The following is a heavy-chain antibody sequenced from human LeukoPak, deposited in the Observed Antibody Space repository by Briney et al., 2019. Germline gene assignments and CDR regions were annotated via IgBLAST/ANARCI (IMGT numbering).Heavy chain of an antibody. CDR3: ARDRRDIVVVVASNWFDP. CDR2: ISYDGSNK. Sequence: PGGSLRLSCAASGFTFSSYGMHWVRQAPGKGLEWVAVISYDGSNKYYADSVKGRFTISRDNAKNSLYLQMNSLRAEDTAVYYCARDRRDIVVVVASNWFDPWGQGTLVTVSS. D-gene: IGHD2-15*01. J-gene: IGHJ5*02. V-gene: IGHV3-30*03. CDR1: GFTFSSYG.